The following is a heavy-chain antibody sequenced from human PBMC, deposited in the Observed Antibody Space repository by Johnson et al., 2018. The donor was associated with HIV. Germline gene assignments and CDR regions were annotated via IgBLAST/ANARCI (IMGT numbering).Heavy chain of an antibody. V-gene: IGHV3-74*02. CDR1: GFTFSDHW. D-gene: IGHD6-13*01. Sequence: VQLVESGGGVVQPGRSLRLSCAASGFTFSDHWMQWVRQVPGKGLVWVSRINGDGTGSTYADSVKGRVTIARDNAKNSLYLQMNSLRAEDTALYYCARGKGAAVGLDAFDIWGQGTMVTVSS. J-gene: IGHJ3*02. CDR3: ARGKGAAVGLDAFDI. CDR2: INGDGTGS.